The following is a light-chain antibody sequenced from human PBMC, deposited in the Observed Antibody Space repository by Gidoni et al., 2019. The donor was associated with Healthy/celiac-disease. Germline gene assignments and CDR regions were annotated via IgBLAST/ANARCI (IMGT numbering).Light chain of an antibody. V-gene: IGLV2-14*01. Sequence: QSALTQPASVSGSPGPSLTISCTGTSSDVGGYNYVSWYQQHPGKSPKLMIYEVSNRPSGVSNRFSGSKSGNTASLTIAGLQAEDEADYYCSSYTSSSTLPWVFGGGTKLTVL. CDR2: EVS. CDR3: SSYTSSSTLPWV. CDR1: SSDVGGYNY. J-gene: IGLJ3*02.